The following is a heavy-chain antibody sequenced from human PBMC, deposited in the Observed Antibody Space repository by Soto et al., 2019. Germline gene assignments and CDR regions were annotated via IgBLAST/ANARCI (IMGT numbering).Heavy chain of an antibody. V-gene: IGHV2-5*02. CDR3: AHSTPSYGDPDAHNLFDP. Sequence: GPTPVYPKQPLTQTCSSSGSSHSSNEVGVGWIRQPPGKALEWLALIYWDDDKRYSPSLKSRLTITKDTSKNQVVLTMTNMDPVDTATYYCAHSTPSYGDPDAHNLFDPWGQGTLVTVSS. D-gene: IGHD4-17*01. J-gene: IGHJ5*02. CDR2: IYWDDDK. CDR1: GSSHSSNEVG.